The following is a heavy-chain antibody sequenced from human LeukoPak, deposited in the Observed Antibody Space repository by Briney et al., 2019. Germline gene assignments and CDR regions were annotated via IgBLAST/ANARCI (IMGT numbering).Heavy chain of an antibody. Sequence: GASVKVSCKASGYTFTSYDINWVRQATGQGLAWMGWMNPNSGNTGYAQKFQGRVTMTRNTSISTAYMELSSLRSEDTAVYYCARTSARSGTSSSGYWGQGTLVTVSS. J-gene: IGHJ4*02. CDR1: GYTFTSYD. V-gene: IGHV1-8*01. D-gene: IGHD2-2*01. CDR3: ARTSARSGTSSSGY. CDR2: MNPNSGNT.